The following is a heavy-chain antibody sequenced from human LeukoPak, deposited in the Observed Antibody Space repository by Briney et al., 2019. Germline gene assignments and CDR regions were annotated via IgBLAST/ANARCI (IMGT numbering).Heavy chain of an antibody. D-gene: IGHD3-16*01. CDR3: ARDLGDMEHFWS. V-gene: IGHV4-59*12. Sequence: PSETLSLTCTVSGGSISSYYWTWIRQPPGKGLEWIGYVDHTGSTNFNPSLNGRVSISRDTSKNQFSLKLSSVTAADTAVYYCARDLGDMEHFWSWGQGTLVTVSS. CDR2: VDHTGST. J-gene: IGHJ5*02. CDR1: GGSISSYY.